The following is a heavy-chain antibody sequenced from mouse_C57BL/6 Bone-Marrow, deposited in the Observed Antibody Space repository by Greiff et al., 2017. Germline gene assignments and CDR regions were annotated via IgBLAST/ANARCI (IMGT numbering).Heavy chain of an antibody. CDR3: ARDPIYYYGSSYGGFAY. J-gene: IGHJ3*01. D-gene: IGHD1-1*01. CDR2: ISDGGSYT. Sequence: EVQVVGSGGGLVKPGGSLKLSCAASGFPFGSFAMSWFRRTPKKRLGWVATISDGGSYTYDPDNVKGRFTISRDNAKNNLYLQMSHLKSEDTAMYYCARDPIYYYGSSYGGFAYWGQGTLVTVSA. V-gene: IGHV5-4*01. CDR1: GFPFGSFA.